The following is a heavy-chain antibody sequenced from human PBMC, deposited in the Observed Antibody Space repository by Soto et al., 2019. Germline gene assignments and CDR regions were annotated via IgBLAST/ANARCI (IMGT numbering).Heavy chain of an antibody. J-gene: IGHJ5*02. Sequence: QVQLVQSGAEVKKPGASVKVSCKASGYTFTSYAMHWVRQAPGQRLEWMGWINAGNGNTKYSQKFQGRVTITRDTSASTAYMELSSLRSEDTAVYYCARVGAAAGTGWFDPWGQGTLVTVSS. D-gene: IGHD6-13*01. CDR3: ARVGAAAGTGWFDP. V-gene: IGHV1-3*01. CDR2: INAGNGNT. CDR1: GYTFTSYA.